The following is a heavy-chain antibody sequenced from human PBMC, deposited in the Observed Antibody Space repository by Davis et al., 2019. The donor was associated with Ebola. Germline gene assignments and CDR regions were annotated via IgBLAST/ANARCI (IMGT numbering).Heavy chain of an antibody. CDR1: GGTFSSYA. J-gene: IGHJ4*02. CDR2: IIPIFGTA. V-gene: IGHV1-69*06. D-gene: IGHD1-14*01. Sequence: SVKVSCKASGGTFSSYAISWVRQAPGQGLEWMGGIIPIFGTANYAQKFQGRVTITADKSTSTAYMELSSLRSEDTAVYYCAREGGDGAGVDYWGQGTLVTVSS. CDR3: AREGGDGAGVDY.